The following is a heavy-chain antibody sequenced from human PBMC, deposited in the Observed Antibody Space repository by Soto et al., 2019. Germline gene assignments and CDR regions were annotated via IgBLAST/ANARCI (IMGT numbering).Heavy chain of an antibody. CDR3: ASSYSGYLDN. CDR2: IYHAGNT. CDR1: GGSMSSGAYY. D-gene: IGHD3-22*01. V-gene: IGHV4-31*03. Sequence: SETLSLTCSVSGGSMSSGAYYWNWIRQHPVKGLEWIAYIYHAGNTYYNPSLRSRTTISVDTSENQFSLKLTSVTDADTAVYYCASSYSGYLDNWGQGTLVTVSS. J-gene: IGHJ4*02.